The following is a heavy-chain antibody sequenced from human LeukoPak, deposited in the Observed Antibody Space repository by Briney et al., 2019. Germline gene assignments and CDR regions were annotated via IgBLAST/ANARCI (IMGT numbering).Heavy chain of an antibody. CDR2: IYYSGST. D-gene: IGHD2-15*01. V-gene: IGHV4-31*03. Sequence: SETLSLNCTVSGGSISSGGYYWSWIRQHPGKGLEWIGCIYYSGSTYYNPSLKSRVTISVDTSKNQFSLKLSSVTAADTAVYYCARDQRCSGGSCYSSRGWFDPWGQGTLVTVSS. CDR1: GGSISSGGYY. J-gene: IGHJ5*02. CDR3: ARDQRCSGGSCYSSRGWFDP.